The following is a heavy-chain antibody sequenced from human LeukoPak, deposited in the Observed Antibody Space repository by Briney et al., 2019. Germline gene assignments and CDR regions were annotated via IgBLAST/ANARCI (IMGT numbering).Heavy chain of an antibody. CDR2: INPNSGGT. CDR1: GYTFTGYY. J-gene: IGHJ6*04. D-gene: IGHD2-15*01. CDR3: ARDRAYCSGGSCMHGMDV. Sequence: ASVKVSCKASGYTFTGYYMHWVRQAPGQGLEWMGWINPNSGGTNYAQKLQGWVTMTRDTSISTAYMELSRLRSDDTAVYYCARDRAYCSGGSCMHGMDVWGKGTTVTVSS. V-gene: IGHV1-2*04.